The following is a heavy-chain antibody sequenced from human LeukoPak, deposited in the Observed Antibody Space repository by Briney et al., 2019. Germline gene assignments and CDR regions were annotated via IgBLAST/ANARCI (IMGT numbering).Heavy chain of an antibody. V-gene: IGHV3-23*01. CDR1: GFTFSSYA. CDR2: ISGSDGTT. Sequence: PGGSLRLSCAASGFTFSSYAMSWVRQAPGRGLEWVSGISGSDGTTYYADSVKGRFTISRDNSRNTLYLQMNSLRAEDTAVYYCAKVDRSGYYSKNFDYRGQGSLVTVSS. J-gene: IGHJ4*02. CDR3: AKVDRSGYYSKNFDY. D-gene: IGHD3-22*01.